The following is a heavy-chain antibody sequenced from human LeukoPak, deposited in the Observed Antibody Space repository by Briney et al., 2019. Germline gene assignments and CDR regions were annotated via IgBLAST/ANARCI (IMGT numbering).Heavy chain of an antibody. CDR2: IYYSGST. CDR3: ARVENDWKYAYYYYYMDV. D-gene: IGHD1-7*01. CDR1: GGSISSHY. Sequence: SETLSLTCTVSGGSISSHYWSWIRQPPGKGLEWIGYIYYSGSTYYNPSLKSRVTISVDTSQNQFSLKLGSVTAADTAVYFCARVENDWKYAYYYYYMDVWGKGTTVTVSS. V-gene: IGHV4-59*08. J-gene: IGHJ6*03.